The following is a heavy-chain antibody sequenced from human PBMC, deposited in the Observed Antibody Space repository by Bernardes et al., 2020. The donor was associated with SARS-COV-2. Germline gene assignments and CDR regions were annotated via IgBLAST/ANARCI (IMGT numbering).Heavy chain of an antibody. V-gene: IGHV1-2*02. D-gene: IGHD3-22*01. J-gene: IGHJ4*02. CDR3: ARELLQSHYYDTSSFGSDY. CDR2: IHPNRGAT. Sequence: ASVKVSCTASGYTFTAYYIHWVRQAPGQGLEWMGWIHPNRGATNYAQKFQGRVTITNDTSISTAYMDLSRLRYDDTAFYSCARELLQSHYYDTSSFGSDYWGQGTLITVSS. CDR1: GYTFTAYY.